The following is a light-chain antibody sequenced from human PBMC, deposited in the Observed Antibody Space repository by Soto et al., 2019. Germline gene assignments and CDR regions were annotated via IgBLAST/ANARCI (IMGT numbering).Light chain of an antibody. CDR3: ALFMGSGIYV. CDR1: SGSVSTNYH. Sequence: QAVVTQEPSFSVSPGGTVTLTCGLSSGSVSTNYHPTWYQQTPGQAPRTLIYSTDTRSSGVPDRFSGSILGNKAALTITGAQADDESDYYCALFMGSGIYVFGTGTKVTVL. CDR2: STD. J-gene: IGLJ1*01. V-gene: IGLV8-61*01.